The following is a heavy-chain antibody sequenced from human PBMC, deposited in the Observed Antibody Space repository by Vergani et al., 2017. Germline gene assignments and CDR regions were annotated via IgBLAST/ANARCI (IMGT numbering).Heavy chain of an antibody. Sequence: QVQLQESGPGLVKPPGTLSLTCSVSGESLSGNYWWSWVRQPPGKGLEWIGSIYYSGSTYYNPSLKSRVTISVDTSKNQFSLKLSSVTAADSAVYYCARHDSGHYDASYYGLDVWGQGTTVTVSS. V-gene: IGHV4-39*01. CDR1: GESLSGNYW. J-gene: IGHJ6*02. CDR3: ARHDSGHYDASYYGLDV. CDR2: IYYSGST. D-gene: IGHD3-16*01.